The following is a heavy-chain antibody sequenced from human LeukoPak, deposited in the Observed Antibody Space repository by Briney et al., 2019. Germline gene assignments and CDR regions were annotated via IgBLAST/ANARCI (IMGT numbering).Heavy chain of an antibody. V-gene: IGHV4-59*11. Sequence: SGTLSLTCTVSGGSITSHYWSWIRQAPGKGLEWVGHMHSNGRTNYKSSLQSRVTISLDTSRNQFSLKMTSVTAADTAVYFCAGETIMIFGVGLGYFDLWGRGTLVTVSS. J-gene: IGHJ2*01. D-gene: IGHD3-3*01. CDR2: MHSNGRT. CDR1: GGSITSHY. CDR3: AGETIMIFGVGLGYFDL.